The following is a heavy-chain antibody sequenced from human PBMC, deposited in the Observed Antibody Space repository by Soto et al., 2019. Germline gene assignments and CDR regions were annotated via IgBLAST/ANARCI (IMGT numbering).Heavy chain of an antibody. V-gene: IGHV4-34*01. J-gene: IGHJ6*03. CDR1: GGSFSGYY. Sequence: SETLSLTCAVYGGSFSGYYWSWIRQPPGKGLEWIEEINHSGSTNYNPSLKSRVTISVDTSKNQFSLKLSSVTAADTAVYYCARGSPATTVTTIAYYYMDVWGKGTTVTVSS. D-gene: IGHD4-17*01. CDR2: INHSGST. CDR3: ARGSPATTVTTIAYYYMDV.